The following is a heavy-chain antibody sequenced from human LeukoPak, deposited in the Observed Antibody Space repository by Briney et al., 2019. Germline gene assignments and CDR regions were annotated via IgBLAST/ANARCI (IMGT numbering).Heavy chain of an antibody. CDR1: GGTFSSYA. CDR2: IIPTLGIA. J-gene: IGHJ3*02. Sequence: ASVKVSCKASGGTFSSYAISWVRQAPGQGLEWMGRIIPTLGIANYAQKFQGRVTITADKSTSTAYMELSSLRSEDTAVYYCARGAKDITIFGVAQEAFDIWGQGTMVTVSS. V-gene: IGHV1-69*04. CDR3: ARGAKDITIFGVAQEAFDI. D-gene: IGHD3-3*01.